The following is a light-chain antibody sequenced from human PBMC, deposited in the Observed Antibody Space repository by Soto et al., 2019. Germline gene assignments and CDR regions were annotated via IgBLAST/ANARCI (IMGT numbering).Light chain of an antibody. J-gene: IGLJ1*01. CDR1: TSNIGSKT. Sequence: QSVLTQAPSVSGTPGQRGTISCSGSTSNIGSKTVNWYQQLPGTAPRLLIYSDDQRPSGVPDRFSGSKSGTSASLAISGLQSEDEADYYCAAWDDSLTGDGSLTGCVFGSGTKVTVL. CDR3: AAWDDSLTGDGSLTGCV. CDR2: SDD. V-gene: IGLV1-44*01.